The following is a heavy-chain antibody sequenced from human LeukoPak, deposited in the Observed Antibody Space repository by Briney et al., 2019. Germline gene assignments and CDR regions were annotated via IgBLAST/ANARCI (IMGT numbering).Heavy chain of an antibody. CDR1: GFTFSNYW. Sequence: GGSLRLSCAASGFTFSNYWMGWVRQAPGKGLERVAHIKQDGSEKYYVDSVKGRFTISRDNAKKSLYLQMNSLRAEDTAVYYCARDIAAYSSSWYFDYWGQGSLVTVSS. D-gene: IGHD6-13*01. V-gene: IGHV3-7*01. CDR2: IKQDGSEK. J-gene: IGHJ4*02. CDR3: ARDIAAYSSSWYFDY.